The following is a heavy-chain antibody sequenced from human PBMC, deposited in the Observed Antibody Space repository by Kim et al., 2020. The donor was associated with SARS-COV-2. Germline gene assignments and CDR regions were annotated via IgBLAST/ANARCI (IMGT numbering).Heavy chain of an antibody. V-gene: IGHV4-59*01. Sequence: RVTISVDTSKNQFSLKLSSVTAADTAVYYCARDRRVLRYFDWSQGDAFDIWGQGTMVTVSS. J-gene: IGHJ3*02. CDR3: ARDRRVLRYFDWSQGDAFDI. D-gene: IGHD3-9*01.